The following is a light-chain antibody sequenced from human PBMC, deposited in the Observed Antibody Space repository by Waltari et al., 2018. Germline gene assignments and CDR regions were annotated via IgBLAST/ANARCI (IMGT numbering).Light chain of an antibody. CDR2: DES. CDR1: ASNVEHNF. CDR3: GAWDSSLTAGV. Sequence: QSVLPQPPSVSAAPGQMVAISCSGGASNVEHNFVSWYQPLPGTAPKLLIYDESPRPSAIPDRCSGSKSGTSATLAITGLQTGDGAGYYCGAWDSSLTAGVFGEGTKLTVL. J-gene: IGLJ3*02. V-gene: IGLV1-51*01.